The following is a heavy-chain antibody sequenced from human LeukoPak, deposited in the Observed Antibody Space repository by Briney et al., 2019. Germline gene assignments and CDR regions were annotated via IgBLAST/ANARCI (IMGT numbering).Heavy chain of an antibody. CDR2: IYYSGST. Sequence: PSETLSLTCTVSGGSISSYYWSWIRQPPGKGLEWIGYIYYSGSTNYNPSLKSRVTISVDTSKNQFSLKLSSVTAADTAVYYCARVNYYDSSGYYRGGYYYYYYMDVWGKGTTVTISS. J-gene: IGHJ6*03. V-gene: IGHV4-59*01. D-gene: IGHD3-22*01. CDR3: ARVNYYDSSGYYRGGYYYYYYMDV. CDR1: GGSISSYY.